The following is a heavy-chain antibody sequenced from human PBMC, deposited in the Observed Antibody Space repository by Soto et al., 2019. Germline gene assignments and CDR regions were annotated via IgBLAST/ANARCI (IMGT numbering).Heavy chain of an antibody. J-gene: IGHJ4*02. CDR1: GGSFSGYY. V-gene: IGHV4-34*01. D-gene: IGHD2-15*01. Sequence: LTCAVYGGSFSGYYWTWIRQPPGTGLEWIGEINHSGSTNYNPSLKSRVTISVDTSKNQFSLKLTSVTAADTAVYYCARGQVVGAQHWGQGTLVTVSS. CDR3: ARGQVVGAQH. CDR2: INHSGST.